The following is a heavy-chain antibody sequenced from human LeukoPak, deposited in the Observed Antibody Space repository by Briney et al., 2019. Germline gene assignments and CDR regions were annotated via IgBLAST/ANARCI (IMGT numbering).Heavy chain of an antibody. CDR1: GFTVSSNY. J-gene: IGHJ4*02. CDR3: AKEAHFGVVIPDY. Sequence: PGGSLRLSCAASGFTVSSNYMSWVRQAPGKGLEWVSVIYSGGSTYYADSVKGRFTISRDNSKNTLYLQMNSLRAEDTAVYYCAKEAHFGVVIPDYWGQGTLVTVSS. V-gene: IGHV3-53*01. CDR2: IYSGGST. D-gene: IGHD3-3*01.